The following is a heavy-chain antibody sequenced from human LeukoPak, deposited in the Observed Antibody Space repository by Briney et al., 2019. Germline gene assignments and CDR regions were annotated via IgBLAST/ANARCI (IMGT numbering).Heavy chain of an antibody. V-gene: IGHV6-1*01. CDR1: GDSVSSNSAA. Sequence: SQTLSLTCAISGDSVSSNSAAWNWIRQSPSRGLEWLGRTYYRSKWYNDYAVSVKSRITINPDTSKNQFSLQLNSVTPEDTAVNYCARDLERGVREYYYDSSGHPTPNDAFDIWGQGTMVTVSS. CDR2: TYYRSKWYN. D-gene: IGHD3-22*01. CDR3: ARDLERGVREYYYDSSGHPTPNDAFDI. J-gene: IGHJ3*02.